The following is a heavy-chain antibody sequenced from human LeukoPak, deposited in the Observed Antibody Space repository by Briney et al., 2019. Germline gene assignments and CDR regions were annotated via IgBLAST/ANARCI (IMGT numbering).Heavy chain of an antibody. CDR2: IYYSGST. J-gene: IGHJ4*02. Sequence: SETLSLTCAVSGGAFSSTNWWSWVRQSPGKGLEWIGYIYYSGSTNYNPSLKSRVTISVDTSKNQFSLKLSSVTAADTAVYYCARGIVPKDYWGQGTLVTVSS. V-gene: IGHV4-4*02. CDR3: ARGIVPKDY. CDR1: GGAFSSTNW. D-gene: IGHD2-8*01.